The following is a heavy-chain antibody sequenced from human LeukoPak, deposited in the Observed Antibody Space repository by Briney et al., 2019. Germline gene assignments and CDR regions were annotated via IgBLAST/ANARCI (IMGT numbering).Heavy chain of an antibody. Sequence: GASVKVSCKVSGYTLTELSMHWVRQAPGQGLEWMGGIIPIFGTANYAQKFQGRVTITADESTSTAYMELSSLRSEDTAVYYCAVTYYDSSGYYSAFDYWGQGTLVTVSS. CDR1: GYTLTELS. CDR3: AVTYYDSSGYYSAFDY. CDR2: IIPIFGTA. D-gene: IGHD3-22*01. J-gene: IGHJ4*02. V-gene: IGHV1-69*13.